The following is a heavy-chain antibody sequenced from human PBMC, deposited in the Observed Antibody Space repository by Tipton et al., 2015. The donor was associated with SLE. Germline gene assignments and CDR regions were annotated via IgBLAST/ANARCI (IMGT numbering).Heavy chain of an antibody. D-gene: IGHD2-8*01. CDR1: GYTFSSYA. CDR3: ARDIQWGTGFDI. J-gene: IGHJ3*02. V-gene: IGHV3-30-3*01. Sequence: SGPEVKKPGASVQLSCKASGYTFSSYAMHWVRQAPGKGLEWVAVISYDGSNKYYADSVKGRFTISRDNSKNTLYLQMNSLRAEDTAVYYCARDIQWGTGFDIWGQGTMVTVSS. CDR2: ISYDGSNK.